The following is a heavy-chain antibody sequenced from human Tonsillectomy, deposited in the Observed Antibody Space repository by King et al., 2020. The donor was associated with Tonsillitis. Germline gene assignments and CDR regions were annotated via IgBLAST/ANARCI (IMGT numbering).Heavy chain of an antibody. Sequence: VQLVESGGGVVQPGRSLRLSCAASGFTFSSYGMHWVRQAPGKGLEWVALVSFDGSNRYYADPVKGRFTISRDYSKNTLYLQMNSLRAEDTAVYYCAKELITVTVEGVIAPFDYCGHGTLVTVSS. CDR3: AKELITVTVEGVIAPFDY. D-gene: IGHD3-16*02. V-gene: IGHV3-30*18. CDR1: GFTFSSYG. CDR2: VSFDGSNR. J-gene: IGHJ4*01.